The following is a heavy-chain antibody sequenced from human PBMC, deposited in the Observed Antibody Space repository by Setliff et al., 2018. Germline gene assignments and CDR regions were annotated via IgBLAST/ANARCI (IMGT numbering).Heavy chain of an antibody. CDR2: IWDDGVKK. CDR1: GFTFSTYR. Sequence: GASVKVSCAASGFTFSTYRMHWVRQAPGKGLEWVAVIWDDGVKKYHADSVKGRFTISRDNSKNTLFLQMSSLRAADTAVYYCVKGTNVVMVYTGFDHWGQGTLVTVSS. D-gene: IGHD2-8*01. V-gene: IGHV3-33*06. J-gene: IGHJ4*01. CDR3: VKGTNVVMVYTGFDH.